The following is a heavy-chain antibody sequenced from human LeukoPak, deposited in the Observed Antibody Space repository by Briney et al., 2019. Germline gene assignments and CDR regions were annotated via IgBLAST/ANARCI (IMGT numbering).Heavy chain of an antibody. V-gene: IGHV3-21*01. Sequence: NPGGSLRLSCAASGFTFSTYNMHWVRQAPGKGLEWVSSISGTSRSTYIYYADSVKGRFTISRDNAENSLYLQMNSLRAEDTAVYYCARPSINDYGHFGYWGQGTLVTVSS. D-gene: IGHD4-17*01. CDR2: ISGTSRSTYI. CDR3: ARPSINDYGHFGY. J-gene: IGHJ4*02. CDR1: GFTFSTYN.